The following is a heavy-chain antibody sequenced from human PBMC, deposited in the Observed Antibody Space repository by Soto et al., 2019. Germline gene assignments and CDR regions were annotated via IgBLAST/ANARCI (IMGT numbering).Heavy chain of an antibody. D-gene: IGHD3-16*01. CDR1: GFTFSTYT. CDR2: ISSGSNYI. Sequence: EVQLVESGGGLVKPGGSLRLSCAASGFTFSTYTMNWVRQTPGKGLEWVSSISSGSNYIYYADSLKGRFTISRDNAKNSLYLQMNSLRAEDTAVYYCARDYVKLNPWGQGTLVTVSS. V-gene: IGHV3-21*01. J-gene: IGHJ5*02. CDR3: ARDYVKLNP.